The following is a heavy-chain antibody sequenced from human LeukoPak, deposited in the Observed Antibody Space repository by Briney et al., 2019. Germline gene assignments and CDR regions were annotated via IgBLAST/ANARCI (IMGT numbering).Heavy chain of an antibody. V-gene: IGHV4-38-2*02. CDR2: IYHSGST. J-gene: IGHJ4*02. CDR3: ARERGYSGYLFDY. CDR1: GYSISSGYY. Sequence: SETLSLTCTVSGYSISSGYYWDWIRQPPGKGLEWIGSIYHSGSTYYNPSLKSRVTISVDTSKNQFSLKLSSVTAADTAVYYCARERGYSGYLFDYWGQGTLVTVSS. D-gene: IGHD5-12*01.